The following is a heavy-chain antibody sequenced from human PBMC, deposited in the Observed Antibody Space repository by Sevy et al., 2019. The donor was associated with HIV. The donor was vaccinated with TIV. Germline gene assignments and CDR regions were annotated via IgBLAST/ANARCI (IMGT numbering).Heavy chain of an antibody. Sequence: GGSLRLSCAASGFTFSSYAMSWVRQAPGKGLEWVAVISYDGSNKYYADSVKGRFTISRDNSKNTLYLQMNSLRAEDTAVYYCARDLGFRGDWIYGMDVWGQGTTVTVSS. D-gene: IGHD2-21*02. CDR1: GFTFSSYA. J-gene: IGHJ6*02. V-gene: IGHV3-30*04. CDR2: ISYDGSNK. CDR3: ARDLGFRGDWIYGMDV.